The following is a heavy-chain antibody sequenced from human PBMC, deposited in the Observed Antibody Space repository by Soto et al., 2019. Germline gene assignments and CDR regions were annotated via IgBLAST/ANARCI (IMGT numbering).Heavy chain of an antibody. CDR3: AREARFGELFSWFDP. Sequence: GGSLRLSCAASGFTFSSYWMHWVRQAPGKGLVWVSRINSDGSSTSYADSVKGRFTISRDNAKNTLYLQMNSLRAEDTAVYYCAREARFGELFSWFDPWGQGSLVTVSS. D-gene: IGHD3-10*01. CDR1: GFTFSSYW. V-gene: IGHV3-74*01. J-gene: IGHJ5*02. CDR2: INSDGSST.